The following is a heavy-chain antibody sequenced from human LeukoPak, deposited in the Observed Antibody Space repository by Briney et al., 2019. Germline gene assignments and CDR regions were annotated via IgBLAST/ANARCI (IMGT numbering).Heavy chain of an antibody. CDR2: IYYSGST. CDR3: ARPSGSNYGFGVFDI. D-gene: IGHD1-26*01. Sequence: KPSETLSLTCTVSGGSISISSDYWSWIRQPPGKGLEWIGYIYYSGSTNYNPSLKSRVTISVDTSKNQFSLKLTSVTAANTAVYYCARPSGSNYGFGVFDIWGQGTMVTVSS. CDR1: GGSISISSDY. J-gene: IGHJ3*02. V-gene: IGHV4-61*05.